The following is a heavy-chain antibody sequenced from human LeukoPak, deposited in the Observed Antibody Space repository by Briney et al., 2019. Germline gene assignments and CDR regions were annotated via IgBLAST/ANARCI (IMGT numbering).Heavy chain of an antibody. CDR3: AKGSIAAQRCFDY. CDR1: GFTFSSYA. D-gene: IGHD6-6*01. V-gene: IGHV3-23*01. J-gene: IGHJ4*02. CDR2: ISGSGANT. Sequence: GGSLRLSCAASGFTFSSYAMSWVRQASGKGLEWVSVISGSGANTYYADSVKGRFTISRDNSKNTLYLQMNSLRAEDTAVYYCAKGSIAAQRCFDYWGQGTLVTVSS.